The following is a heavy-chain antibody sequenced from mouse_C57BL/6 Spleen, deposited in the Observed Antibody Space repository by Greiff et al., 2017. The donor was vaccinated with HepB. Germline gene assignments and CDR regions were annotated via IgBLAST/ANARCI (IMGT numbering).Heavy chain of an antibody. Sequence: VQLQQSGPELVKPGASVQIPCKASGYTFTDYNMDWVKQSHGKSLEWIGDINPNNGGTIYNQKLNGKATLTVDKSSSTAYMELRSLASEDTAVYYCARSLLITTVVVPFAYWGQGTLVTVSA. J-gene: IGHJ3*01. CDR2: INPNNGGT. V-gene: IGHV1-18*01. CDR1: GYTFTDYN. D-gene: IGHD1-1*01. CDR3: ARSLLITTVVVPFAY.